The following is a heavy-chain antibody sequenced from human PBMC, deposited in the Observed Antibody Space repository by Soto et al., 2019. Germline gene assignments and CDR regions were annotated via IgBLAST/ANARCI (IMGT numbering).Heavy chain of an antibody. D-gene: IGHD3-9*01. CDR3: TREGPMTGTCAFAI. J-gene: IGHJ3*02. V-gene: IGHV3-33*01. CDR2: IWANGRNK. Sequence: QVQLVESGGGVVQPGRSLRLSCVASGFTFSNYGAHWVRQAPGKGLEWVALIWANGRNKNYADSVQGRFTISRDNSKNTVYLQMDSLTAEDTAMYYCTREGPMTGTCAFAIWGEGTMVTVSS. CDR1: GFTFSNYG.